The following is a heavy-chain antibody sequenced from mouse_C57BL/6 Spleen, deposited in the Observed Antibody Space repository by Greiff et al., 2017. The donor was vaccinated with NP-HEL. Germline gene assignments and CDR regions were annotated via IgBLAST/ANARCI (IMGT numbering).Heavy chain of an antibody. CDR2: ISSKSSNYAT. CDR3: VRPSDQAWFAY. CDR1: GFTFNTYA. V-gene: IGHV10-3*01. J-gene: IGHJ3*01. Sequence: EVQGVESGGGLVQPKGSLKLSCAASGFTFNTYAMHWVRQAPGKGLEWVARISSKSSNYATYYADSVKDSFTISRDDSQSMLYLQMNHLKTEDTAMYYCVRPSDQAWFAYWGQGTLVTVSA.